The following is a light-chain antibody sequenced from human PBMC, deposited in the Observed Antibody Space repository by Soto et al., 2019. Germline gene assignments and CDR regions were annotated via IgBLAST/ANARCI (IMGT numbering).Light chain of an antibody. V-gene: IGKV3-20*01. CDR1: QSVTNGH. CDR3: QQYGDSPPGT. Sequence: EIVLTQSPCTLSVSPGERATLSCGASQSVTNGHLAWYQQRPCLPPRLVIYGASSRATGIPDSFSGSGSGTDFTLTISRLEHEDFAPYFCQQYGDSPPGTFGQGTRLEIK. CDR2: GAS. J-gene: IGKJ5*01.